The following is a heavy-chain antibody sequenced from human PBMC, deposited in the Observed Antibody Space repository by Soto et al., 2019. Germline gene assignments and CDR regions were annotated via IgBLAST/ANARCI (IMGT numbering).Heavy chain of an antibody. D-gene: IGHD1-26*01. CDR1: GYAFTSFG. J-gene: IGHJ3*02. CDR2: IGTYHGNT. V-gene: IGHV1-18*01. CDR3: ERDRRVGANTQAYDI. Sequence: QVQLVQSGAEVTKPGASVKVSCKASGYAFTSFGITWVRQAPGQGLEWMGWIGTYHGNTNYAQKLQGRVTMTRDTSTTTAHMELRGLTSDDTAVYCERDRRVGANTQAYDIWGQGTMVTVSS.